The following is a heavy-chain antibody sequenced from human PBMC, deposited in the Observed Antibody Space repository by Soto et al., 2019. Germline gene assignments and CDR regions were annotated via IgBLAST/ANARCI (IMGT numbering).Heavy chain of an antibody. Sequence: GGSLRLSCAASGFTFSSFGMHWVRQAPGKGLEWVAFIWYDGTNKYYADSVKGRFTISRDNSKNTLYLQMNSLRAEDTAVYFCARDAKGKMATNTGYYYYGMDVWGQGTTVTVSS. CDR3: ARDAKGKMATNTGYYYYGMDV. CDR2: IWYDGTNK. D-gene: IGHD5-12*01. V-gene: IGHV3-33*01. J-gene: IGHJ6*02. CDR1: GFTFSSFG.